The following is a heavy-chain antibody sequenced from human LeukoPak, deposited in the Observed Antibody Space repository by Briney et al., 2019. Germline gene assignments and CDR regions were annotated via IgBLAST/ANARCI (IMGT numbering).Heavy chain of an antibody. Sequence: PSETLSLTCTVSGGSISSYYWSWIRQPPGKGLEWIGYIYYSGSTNYNPSLKSRVTISVDTSKNQFSLKLSSVTAADTAVYYCARMHYYDSSGYSGTPFDYWGQGTLVTVSS. CDR1: GGSISSYY. J-gene: IGHJ4*02. V-gene: IGHV4-59*01. CDR2: IYYSGST. D-gene: IGHD3-22*01. CDR3: ARMHYYDSSGYSGTPFDY.